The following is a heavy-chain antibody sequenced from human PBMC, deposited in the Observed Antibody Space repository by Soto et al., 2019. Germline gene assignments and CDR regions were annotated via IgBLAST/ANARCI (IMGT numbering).Heavy chain of an antibody. CDR3: ATGIAVAGYYYYGMDV. J-gene: IGHJ6*02. D-gene: IGHD6-19*01. CDR1: GYSFTSYW. Sequence: PGESLKISCKGSGYSFTSYWIGWVRQMPGKGLEWVGIIYPGDSDTRYSPSFQGQVTISADKSISTAYLQWSSLKASDTAMYYCATGIAVAGYYYYGMDVWGQGTTVTVSS. V-gene: IGHV5-51*01. CDR2: IYPGDSDT.